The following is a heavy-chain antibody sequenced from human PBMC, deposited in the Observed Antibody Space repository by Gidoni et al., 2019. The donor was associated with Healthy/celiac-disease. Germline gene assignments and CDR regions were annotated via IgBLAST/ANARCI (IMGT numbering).Heavy chain of an antibody. CDR2: ISSSSIYI. CDR1: GCTFSSYS. D-gene: IGHD1-26*01. Sequence: EVQLVESGGGLVKPGGSLRLSCAASGCTFSSYSMNRVRQAPGKGLEWVSSISSSSIYIYYADSVKGRFSISRDNAKNSLYLQMNSLRAEDTAVYYCARGEWDLKAYPRYWGQGTLVTVSS. J-gene: IGHJ4*02. CDR3: ARGEWDLKAYPRY. V-gene: IGHV3-21*01.